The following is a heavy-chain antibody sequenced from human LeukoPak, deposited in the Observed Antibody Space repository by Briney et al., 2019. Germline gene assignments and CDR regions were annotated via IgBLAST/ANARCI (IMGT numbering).Heavy chain of an antibody. V-gene: IGHV3-23*01. D-gene: IGHD1-1*01. Sequence: PGGSLRLSCTASGFTLSSYEMSWIRQAPGKGLEWVSSIDYSGGSTYYADSVKGRFTISRDNSKNTLYLQLNSLRVEDTAVYYCARVPPGTTFLIGPSDYWGQGTLVTVSS. J-gene: IGHJ4*02. CDR3: ARVPPGTTFLIGPSDY. CDR2: IDYSGGST. CDR1: GFTLSSYE.